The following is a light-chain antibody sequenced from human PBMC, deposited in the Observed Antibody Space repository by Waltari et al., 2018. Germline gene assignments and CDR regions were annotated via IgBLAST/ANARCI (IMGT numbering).Light chain of an antibody. CDR3: CSFAGTSWV. J-gene: IGLJ3*02. CDR1: SYDVGGYNY. CDR2: DVS. V-gene: IGLV2-11*01. Sequence: QSALTQPSSVSGSPGQSVTISCTGTSYDVGGYNYVSWYQQYPGKAPKVMIYDVSKRPSGVTDRFSGSKSGNTASLTISGLQAEDEADYYCCSFAGTSWVFGGGTKVTVL.